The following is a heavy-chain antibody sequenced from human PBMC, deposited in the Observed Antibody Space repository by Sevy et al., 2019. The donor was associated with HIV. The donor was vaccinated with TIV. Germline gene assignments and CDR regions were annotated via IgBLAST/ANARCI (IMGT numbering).Heavy chain of an antibody. CDR2: ISWNSRNI. CDR3: AKDINRGCDGVNCYSYYYYFYGLDV. D-gene: IGHD2-21*01. V-gene: IGHV3-9*01. Sequence: GGSLRLSCAASAFPFNDHAMHWVRQVPGKGLEWVSGISWNSRNIGSADSGKGRFTISRDNARHFVYLEMNSLRPEDTAFYYCAKDINRGCDGVNCYSYYYYFYGLDVWGQGTTVTVSS. J-gene: IGHJ6*02. CDR1: AFPFNDHA.